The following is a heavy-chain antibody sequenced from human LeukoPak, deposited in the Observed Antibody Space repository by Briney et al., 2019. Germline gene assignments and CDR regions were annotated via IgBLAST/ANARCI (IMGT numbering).Heavy chain of an antibody. CDR2: ISDSGGRT. CDR1: GFSFSSYA. CDR3: AKQVFGSSGSFYHFDY. Sequence: PGGSLRLSCAASGFSFSSYAMSWVRQAPAKGLEWVSSISDSGGRTYFADSVNGRFTISRDNSKNTLYLQLDSLRAEDTAVYYCAKQVFGSSGSFYHFDYWGQGALVTVSS. V-gene: IGHV3-23*01. J-gene: IGHJ4*02. D-gene: IGHD3-22*01.